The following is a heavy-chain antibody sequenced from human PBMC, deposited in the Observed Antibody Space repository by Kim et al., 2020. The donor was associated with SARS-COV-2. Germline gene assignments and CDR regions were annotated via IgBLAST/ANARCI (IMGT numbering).Heavy chain of an antibody. J-gene: IGHJ4*02. CDR3: ARSTSFDY. Sequence: GDNKSYADSVKGRFTISRDNSKNTLYLQMNSLRAEDTAVYYCARSTSFDYWGQGTLVTVSS. V-gene: IGHV3-30-3*01. CDR2: GDNK.